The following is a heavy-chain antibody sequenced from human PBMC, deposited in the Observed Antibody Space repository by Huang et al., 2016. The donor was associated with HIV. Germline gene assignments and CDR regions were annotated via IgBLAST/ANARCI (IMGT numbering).Heavy chain of an antibody. D-gene: IGHD1-7*01. CDR1: TFTFGAYW. CDR3: ATKTAGMDI. CDR2: IKKEESEK. V-gene: IGHV3-7*01. J-gene: IGHJ6*02. Sequence: VESGGRSVQPGGSIKLSCVGSTFTFGAYWMSWVRQPRVKGLEVVANIKKEESEKYYVYSGKVRFNISRDNARKVLFLEMDDLRVEDTAIYFCATKTAGMDIWGQGTTVTVSS.